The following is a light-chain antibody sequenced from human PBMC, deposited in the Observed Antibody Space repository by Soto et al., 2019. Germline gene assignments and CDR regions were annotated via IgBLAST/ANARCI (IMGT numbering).Light chain of an antibody. J-gene: IGKJ5*01. CDR2: GAS. Sequence: VLTQSPGTLSLNPGDRAILSCRASQSVSSTYLAWYQQKPGQAPRLLIYGASSRATGIPDRFSGSGSGTDFTLTITRLEPEDFAVFYCQQYGSSEIIFGQGTRL. V-gene: IGKV3-20*01. CDR1: QSVSSTY. CDR3: QQYGSSEII.